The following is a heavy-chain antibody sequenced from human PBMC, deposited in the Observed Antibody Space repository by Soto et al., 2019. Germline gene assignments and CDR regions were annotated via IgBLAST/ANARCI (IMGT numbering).Heavy chain of an antibody. Sequence: EVHLVESGGGLVQPGGSLRLSCAASGFTFSSYVMHWVRQAPGKGLVSVSRINADGSTTNYAYSVKGRFTISRDNAKNTLYLQMDSLRAEDTVVYFCARGGLEGGSWGQGTLVTVSS. V-gene: IGHV3-74*01. CDR2: INADGSTT. CDR1: GFTFSSYV. D-gene: IGHD5-12*01. CDR3: ARGGLEGGS. J-gene: IGHJ5*02.